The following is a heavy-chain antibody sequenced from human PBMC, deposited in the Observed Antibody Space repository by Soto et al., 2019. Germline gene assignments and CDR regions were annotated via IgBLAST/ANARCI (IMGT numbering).Heavy chain of an antibody. Sequence: QVQLVESGGGVVQPGRSLTLSCAASGFAFSNFGMQWVRQAPGKGLEWVASISYDGNIKYSADFVKGRFTISRDNSKNTLYLQMNSLRSEDTAVYFCARFWGPVTAAVDDYWGQGTLVTVSS. CDR2: ISYDGNIK. V-gene: IGHV3-30*03. CDR3: ARFWGPVTAAVDDY. CDR1: GFAFSNFG. D-gene: IGHD6-13*01. J-gene: IGHJ4*02.